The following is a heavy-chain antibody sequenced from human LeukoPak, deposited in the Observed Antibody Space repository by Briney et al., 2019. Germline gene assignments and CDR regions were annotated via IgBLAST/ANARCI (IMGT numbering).Heavy chain of an antibody. CDR3: ARDRGWNSGFVY. J-gene: IGHJ4*02. Sequence: PSETLSLTCTVSGASISGSGYFWGWIRQPPGKGLEWIGNIYHSGSTYYNPSLKSRVTISLDTSQNQFSLRLSSVTAADTAVYYCARDRGWNSGFVYWGQGTLVSVSS. D-gene: IGHD1-7*01. CDR2: IYHSGST. CDR1: GASISGSGYF. V-gene: IGHV4-39*07.